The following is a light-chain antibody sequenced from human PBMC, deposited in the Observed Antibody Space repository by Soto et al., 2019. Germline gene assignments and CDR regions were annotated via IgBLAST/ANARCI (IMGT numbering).Light chain of an antibody. J-gene: IGLJ2*01. Sequence: QSALTQPRSVSGSPGQSVTISCTGTSSDVGAYNYVSWYQQYPGKAPKLMIYDVNKRPSGVPDRFSGSKSGNTASLTISGLQAEDEADYYCCSYTGIYNRVFGEGTKVTVL. CDR2: DVN. V-gene: IGLV2-11*01. CDR3: CSYTGIYNRV. CDR1: SSDVGAYNY.